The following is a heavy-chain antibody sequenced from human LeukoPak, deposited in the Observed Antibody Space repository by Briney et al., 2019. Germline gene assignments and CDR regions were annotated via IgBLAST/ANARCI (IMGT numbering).Heavy chain of an antibody. J-gene: IGHJ3*01. V-gene: IGHV1-2*02. D-gene: IGHD5-24*01. CDR3: ARIRDGYNDAYDV. CDR1: GYTFTGYY. CDR2: INPNSGGT. Sequence: ASVKVSCKASGYTFTGYYMHWVRQAPGQGLEWMGWINPNSGGTNYAQKFQGRVTMTRDTSISTAYMELSRLRSDDTAVYYCARIRDGYNDAYDVWGQGTMVTVSS.